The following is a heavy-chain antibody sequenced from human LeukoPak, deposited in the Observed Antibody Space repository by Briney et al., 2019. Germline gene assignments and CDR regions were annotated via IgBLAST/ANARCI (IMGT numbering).Heavy chain of an antibody. CDR3: ARYFDRYDAFDI. CDR1: GFTFSSYS. D-gene: IGHD3-9*01. J-gene: IGHJ3*02. CDR2: ISSSSSYI. Sequence: PGGSLRLSCAASGFTFSSYSMNWVRQAPGKWLEWVSSISSSSSYIYYADSVKGRFTISRDNAKNSLYLQMNSLRAEDTAVYYCARYFDRYDAFDIWGQGTMVTVSS. V-gene: IGHV3-21*01.